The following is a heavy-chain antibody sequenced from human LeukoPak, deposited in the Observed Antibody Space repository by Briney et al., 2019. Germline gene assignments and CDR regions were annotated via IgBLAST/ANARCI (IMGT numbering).Heavy chain of an antibody. Sequence: ASVKVSCKASGYTFTGYYMHWVRQAPGQGLEWMGWINPNSGGTNYAQKFQGRVTMTRDTSISTAYMELSRLRSDDTAVYYCARAGPNTIFGVVIYANYYYYYYMDVWGKGTTVTVSS. CDR3: ARAGPNTIFGVVIYANYYYYYYMDV. V-gene: IGHV1-2*02. CDR1: GYTFTGYY. D-gene: IGHD3-3*01. CDR2: INPNSGGT. J-gene: IGHJ6*03.